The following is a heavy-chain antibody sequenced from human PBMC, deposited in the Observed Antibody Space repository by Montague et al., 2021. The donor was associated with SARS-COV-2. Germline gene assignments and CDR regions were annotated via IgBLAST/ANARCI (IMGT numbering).Heavy chain of an antibody. D-gene: IGHD5-18*01. CDR1: GDSINSDTAF. V-gene: IGHV4-39*01. CDR3: ARHDHTDFGNPNWFDP. CDR2: MAYSGRN. J-gene: IGHJ5*02. Sequence: SETLSLTCTVSGDSINSDTAFWSWVRQSPGKGLVWIGSMAYSGRNFYNGALRSRLTISVDTSKNQLSLELRAVTAADTGLYYCARHDHTDFGNPNWFDPWGQGTLVTVSS.